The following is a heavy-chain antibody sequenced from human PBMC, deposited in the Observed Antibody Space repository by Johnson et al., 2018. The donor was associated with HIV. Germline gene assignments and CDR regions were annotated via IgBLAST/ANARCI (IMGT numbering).Heavy chain of an antibody. D-gene: IGHD5-12*01. J-gene: IGHJ3*02. CDR1: GVTFSSHA. CDR2: ISYDGSNK. CDR3: ARQGGWLGAFDI. V-gene: IGHV3-30-3*01. Sequence: QVQLVESGGGVVQPGRSLRLSCAASGVTFSSHAMHWVRQAPGKGLDWVTVISYDGSNKYYADSVKGRFTISRDNSKNTLHLQMNSLRPEDTAVYYCARQGGWLGAFDIWGQGTMVTVSS.